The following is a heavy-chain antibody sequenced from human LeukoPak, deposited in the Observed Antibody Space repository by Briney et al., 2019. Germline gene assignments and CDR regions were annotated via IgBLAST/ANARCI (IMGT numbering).Heavy chain of an antibody. J-gene: IGHJ4*02. CDR3: SRNYRRGWRGPNDY. CDR1: GFTFSSYS. CDR2: ISSSSSYI. Sequence: GGSLRLSCAASGFTFSSYSMNWVRQAPGKGLEWASSISSSSSYIYYADSVKGRFTISRDNAKNSLYLQMNSLRAEDTDVYYCSRNYRRGWRGPNDYWGQGTLVTVSS. D-gene: IGHD6-19*01. V-gene: IGHV3-21*01.